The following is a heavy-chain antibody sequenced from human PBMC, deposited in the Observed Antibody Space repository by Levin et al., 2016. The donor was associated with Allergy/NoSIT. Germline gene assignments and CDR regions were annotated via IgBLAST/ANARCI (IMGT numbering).Heavy chain of an antibody. CDR3: AREGLDGYNWEFDYYYGMDV. J-gene: IGHJ6*02. D-gene: IGHD5-24*01. V-gene: IGHV3-21*01. CDR2: ISSSSSYI. Sequence: VRQMPGKGLEWVSSISSSSSYIYYADSVKGRFTISRDNAKNSLYLQMNSLRAEDTAVYYCAREGLDGYNWEFDYYYGMDVWGQGTTVTVSS.